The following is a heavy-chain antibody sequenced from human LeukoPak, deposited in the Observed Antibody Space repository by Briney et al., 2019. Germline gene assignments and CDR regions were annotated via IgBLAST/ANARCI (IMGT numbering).Heavy chain of an antibody. CDR3: ARAVEYDFWSGYPGDYYYYMDV. D-gene: IGHD3-3*01. Sequence: ASVKVSCKASGYTFTSYYMHWVRQAPGQGLEWMGIINPSGGSTSYAQKFQGRVTMTRDMSTSTVYMELSSLRSEDTAVYYCARAVEYDFWSGYPGDYYYYMDVWGKGTTVTVSS. CDR1: GYTFTSYY. J-gene: IGHJ6*03. CDR2: INPSGGST. V-gene: IGHV1-46*01.